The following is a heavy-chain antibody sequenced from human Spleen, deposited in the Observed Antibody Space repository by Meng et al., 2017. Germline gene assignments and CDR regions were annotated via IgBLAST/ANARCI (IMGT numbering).Heavy chain of an antibody. CDR3: ARSPVVTPWYYYGMDV. D-gene: IGHD4-23*01. V-gene: IGHV1-69*13. J-gene: IGHJ6*02. CDR1: GDTFSNSA. Sequence: SVKVSCKASGDTFSNSAISWVRQAPGQGLEWMGGIIPIFGVPTYAQKFQGRVTITADESTTTVYMELTSLRSEDTAVYYCARSPVVTPWYYYGMDVWGQETRVTV. CDR2: IIPIFGVP.